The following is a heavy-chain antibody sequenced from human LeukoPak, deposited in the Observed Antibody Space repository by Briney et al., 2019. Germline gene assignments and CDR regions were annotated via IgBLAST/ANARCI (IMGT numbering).Heavy chain of an antibody. CDR1: GGSFSGYY. Sequence: SETLSLTCAVYGGSFSGYYWIWIRQPPGRGLEWIGEINHSGSTNYNPSLKSRVIISVDTSKNQFSLKLSSVTAADTAVYYCARGGWELPEGSLDYWGQGTLVTVSS. V-gene: IGHV4-34*01. D-gene: IGHD1-26*01. CDR2: INHSGST. CDR3: ARGGWELPEGSLDY. J-gene: IGHJ4*02.